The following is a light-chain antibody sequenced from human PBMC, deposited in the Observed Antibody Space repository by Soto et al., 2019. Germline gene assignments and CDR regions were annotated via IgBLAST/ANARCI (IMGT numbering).Light chain of an antibody. J-gene: IGKJ3*01. Sequence: EIVLTQSPGTLSLSPGERATLSCRASQSVSSSYLAWYQQKPGQAHRLLIYGASSRDTGIPDRFSGSVSGTVFTLTISRLEPEDFAVYYCQQYGSSPPFTFGPGTKVDIK. CDR3: QQYGSSPPFT. CDR1: QSVSSSY. CDR2: GAS. V-gene: IGKV3-20*01.